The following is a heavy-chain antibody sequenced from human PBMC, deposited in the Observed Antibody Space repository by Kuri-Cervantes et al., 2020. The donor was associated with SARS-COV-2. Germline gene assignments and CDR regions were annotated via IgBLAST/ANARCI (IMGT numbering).Heavy chain of an antibody. V-gene: IGHV4-34*01. CDR1: GGSLSDYY. CDR2: INHSGST. CDR3: ERVEKKGLTVTGLYYDLWVVFLGYMDV. J-gene: IGHJ6*03. Sequence: SETLSLTCAVYGGSLSDYYWSWVRQPPGKGLEWIGEINHSGSTKYNPSLKSRVTISVDASKNQFSLKLTSVTAADTAVYYCERVEKKGLTVTGLYYDLWVVFLGYMDVWGKGTPVTVSS. D-gene: IGHD3-3*01.